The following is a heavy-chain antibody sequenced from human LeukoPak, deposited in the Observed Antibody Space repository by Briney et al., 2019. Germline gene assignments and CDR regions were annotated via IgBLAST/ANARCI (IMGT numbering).Heavy chain of an antibody. J-gene: IGHJ6*03. D-gene: IGHD6-6*01. CDR1: GVTFSSYG. CDR2: IRYDGSNK. Sequence: PGGSLRLSCAASGVTFSSYGMHWVRQAPGKGLEWVAFIRYDGSNKYYADSVEGRFTISRDNSKNTLYLQMNSLRAEDTAVYYCAKGGPARPVYYYYYMDVWGKGTTVTVSS. CDR3: AKGGPARPVYYYYYMDV. V-gene: IGHV3-30*02.